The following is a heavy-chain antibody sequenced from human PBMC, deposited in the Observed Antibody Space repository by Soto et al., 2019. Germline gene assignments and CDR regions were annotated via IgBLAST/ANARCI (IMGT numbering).Heavy chain of an antibody. CDR2: IYATGTT. CDR3: VRDGTKTLRDWFDP. D-gene: IGHD1-1*01. J-gene: IGHJ5*02. CDR1: GASISGFY. V-gene: IGHV4-4*07. Sequence: ASETLSLTCTVSGASISGFYWSWIRKSAGKGLEWIGRIYATGTTDYNPSLKSRVMMSVDTSKKQFSLKLRSVTAADTAVYYCVRDGTKTLRDWFDPWGQGISVTVSS.